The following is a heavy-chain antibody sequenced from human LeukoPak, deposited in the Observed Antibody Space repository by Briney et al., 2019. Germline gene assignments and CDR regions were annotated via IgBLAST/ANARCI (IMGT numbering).Heavy chain of an antibody. J-gene: IGHJ4*02. CDR3: ARAPNYYFDY. CDR2: IYHSGST. D-gene: IGHD1-7*01. CDR1: GGSISSGGYS. Sequence: PSQTLSLTCAVSGGSISSGGYSWSWIRQPPGKGLEWIGYIYHSGSTYYNPSLKSRVTISVDRSKNQFSLKLSSVTAADTAVYYCARAPNYYFDYWGQGPWSPSPQ. V-gene: IGHV4-30-2*01.